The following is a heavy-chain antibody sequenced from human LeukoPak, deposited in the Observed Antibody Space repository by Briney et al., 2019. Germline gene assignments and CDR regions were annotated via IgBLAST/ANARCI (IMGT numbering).Heavy chain of an antibody. J-gene: IGHJ4*02. Sequence: PGGSLRLSCAASGFTFSSYAMHWVRQAPGKGLEWVAVISYDGSNKYYADSVKGRFTISRDNSKNTLYLQMNSLRAEDTAVYYCARSEGIAVAAVDYWGQGTLVTVSS. D-gene: IGHD6-19*01. CDR1: GFTFSSYA. CDR2: ISYDGSNK. V-gene: IGHV3-30-3*01. CDR3: ARSEGIAVAAVDY.